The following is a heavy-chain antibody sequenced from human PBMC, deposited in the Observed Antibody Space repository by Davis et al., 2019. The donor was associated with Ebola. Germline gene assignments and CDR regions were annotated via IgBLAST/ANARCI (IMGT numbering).Heavy chain of an antibody. Sequence: PGGSLRLSCAASGFTFSSYAMSWVRQAPGKGLEWVSAISGSGGSTYYADSVKGRFTISRDNSKNTLYLQMNSLRAEDTAVYYCAKVLSRELLYPHDYWGQGTLVTVSS. D-gene: IGHD3-10*01. CDR2: ISGSGGST. CDR3: AKVLSRELLYPHDY. J-gene: IGHJ4*02. V-gene: IGHV3-23*01. CDR1: GFTFSSYA.